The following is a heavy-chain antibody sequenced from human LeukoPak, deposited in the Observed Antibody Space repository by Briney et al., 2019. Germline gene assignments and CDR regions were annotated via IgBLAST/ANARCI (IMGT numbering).Heavy chain of an antibody. CDR3: ARVPNQYCTSRCYYTAFDI. CDR2: ISGFNGNT. J-gene: IGHJ3*02. V-gene: IGHV1-18*01. Sequence: ASVKVSCKASGYTFASYGISWVRQAPGQGLEWMGWISGFNGNTNHAQNLQDRVTMTTDTSTSTAYMELRSPRSDDTAVYFCARVPNQYCTSRCYYTAFDIWGQGTMVTVSS. D-gene: IGHD2/OR15-2a*01. CDR1: GYTFASYG.